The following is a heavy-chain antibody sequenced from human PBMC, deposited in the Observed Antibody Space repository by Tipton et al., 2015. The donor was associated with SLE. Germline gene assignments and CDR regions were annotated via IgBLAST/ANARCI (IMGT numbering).Heavy chain of an antibody. CDR2: ISHSDMT. CDR1: GDSISSSNW. V-gene: IGHV4-4*02. CDR3: ARHGRIAARDWYFDL. D-gene: IGHD6-6*01. Sequence: TLSLTCTVSGDSISSSNWWNWVRQSPGKGLEWIGEISHSDMTNYNPSLKSRVTISADRSMNQISLKLGFVTAADTAVYYCARHGRIAARDWYFDLWGRGTLVTVSS. J-gene: IGHJ2*01.